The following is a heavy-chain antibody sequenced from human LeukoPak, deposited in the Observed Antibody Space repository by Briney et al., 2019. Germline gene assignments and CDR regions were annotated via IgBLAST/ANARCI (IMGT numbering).Heavy chain of an antibody. V-gene: IGHV1-46*01. CDR2: VSPSGGST. Sequence: GASVKVSCKASGYTFTSYYLHWVRQAPGQGLEWMGMVSPSGGSTSYAQKFQGRVSMTRDTSTTTVYMELSSLRSDDTAVYYCARRHKHYYQIDYWGQGTLVTVSS. CDR1: GYTFTSYY. J-gene: IGHJ4*02. CDR3: ARRHKHYYQIDY. D-gene: IGHD1-26*01.